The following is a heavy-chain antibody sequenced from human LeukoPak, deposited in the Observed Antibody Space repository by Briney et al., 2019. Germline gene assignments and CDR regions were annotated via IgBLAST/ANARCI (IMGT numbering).Heavy chain of an antibody. CDR2: ISSSSNYT. J-gene: IGHJ4*02. CDR3: ARDEVVRGVTFDY. Sequence: PGGSLRLSCAASGFTFSSYSMNWVRQAPGKGLEWVSSISSSSNYTYYADSVKGRFTISRDNAKNSLYLQMNSLGAEDTAVYYCARDEVVRGVTFDYWGQGTLVTVSS. V-gene: IGHV3-21*01. CDR1: GFTFSSYS. D-gene: IGHD3-10*01.